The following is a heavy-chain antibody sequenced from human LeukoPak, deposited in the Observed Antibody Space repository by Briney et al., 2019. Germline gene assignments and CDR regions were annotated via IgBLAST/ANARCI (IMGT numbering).Heavy chain of an antibody. CDR3: ARSPAPDYYDSSGYPN. CDR1: GGSISSSSYY. J-gene: IGHJ4*02. D-gene: IGHD3-22*01. CDR2: IYYSGST. Sequence: PSETLSLTCTVSGGSISSSSYYWGWIRQPPGKGLEWIGSIYYSGSTYYNPSLKSRVTISVDTSKNQFSLKLSSVTAADTAVYYCARSPAPDYYDSSGYPNWGQGTLVTVSS. V-gene: IGHV4-39*07.